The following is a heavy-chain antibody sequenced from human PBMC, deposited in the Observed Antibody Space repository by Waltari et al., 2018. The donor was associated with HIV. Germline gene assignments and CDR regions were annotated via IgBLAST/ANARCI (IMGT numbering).Heavy chain of an antibody. D-gene: IGHD2-21*02. J-gene: IGHJ4*02. Sequence: EVQLVESGGGLVQPGGSLRLSCAASGFPFSSYSMNWVRQAPGKGLDGVSYIRSSSTTIYYADSVKGRFTISRDNPKNSLYLQMNSLRDEDTAVYYCARGPVVVVTATYFDYWGQGTLVTVSS. V-gene: IGHV3-48*02. CDR3: ARGPVVVVTATYFDY. CDR1: GFPFSSYS. CDR2: IRSSSTTI.